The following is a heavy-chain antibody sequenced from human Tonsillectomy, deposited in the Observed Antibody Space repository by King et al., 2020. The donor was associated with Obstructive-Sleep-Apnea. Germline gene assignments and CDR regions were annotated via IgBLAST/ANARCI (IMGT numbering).Heavy chain of an antibody. CDR2: IDWDDEK. CDR1: GFSLSASGMC. J-gene: IGHJ4*02. D-gene: IGHD5-12*01. Sequence: TLKESGPALVKPTQTLTLTCTFSGFSLSASGMCVGWIRQPPGKALEWLARIDWDDEKKYRTSLKTRLTISKDTSKNQVVLTMTNMDPVDTATYYCARMASRNTCYDRYSFDFWGQGSLVTVSS. V-gene: IGHV2-70*11. CDR3: ARMASRNTCYDRYSFDF.